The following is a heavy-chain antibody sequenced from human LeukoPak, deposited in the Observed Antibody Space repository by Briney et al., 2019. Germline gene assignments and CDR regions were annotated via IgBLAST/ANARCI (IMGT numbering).Heavy chain of an antibody. CDR1: GGSISSSSYY. CDR2: IYYSGRT. V-gene: IGHV4-39*01. CDR3: AIHDKNGGNLDAFDI. J-gene: IGHJ3*02. D-gene: IGHD4-23*01. Sequence: SETLSLTCTVSGGSISSSSYYWGWIRQPPGKGLEWIGSIYYSGRTYYNPSLKSRVTISVDTSKSQLSLKLSSVTAADPAVYYCAIHDKNGGNLDAFDIWGQGTMVTVSS.